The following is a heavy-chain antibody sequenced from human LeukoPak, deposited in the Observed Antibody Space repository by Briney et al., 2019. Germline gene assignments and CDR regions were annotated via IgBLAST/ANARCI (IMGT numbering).Heavy chain of an antibody. CDR2: IIPIFGTA. Sequence: SVKVSCKASGGTFSSYAISWVRQAPGQGLEWMGGIIPIFGTANYAQKFQGRVTITTDESTSTAYMELSSLRSEDTAVYYCAREVYWNTGFDYWGQGTLVTVSS. J-gene: IGHJ4*02. CDR3: AREVYWNTGFDY. D-gene: IGHD1/OR15-1a*01. V-gene: IGHV1-69*05. CDR1: GGTFSSYA.